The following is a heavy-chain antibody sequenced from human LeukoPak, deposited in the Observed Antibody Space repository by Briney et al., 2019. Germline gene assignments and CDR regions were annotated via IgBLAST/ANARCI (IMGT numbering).Heavy chain of an antibody. V-gene: IGHV4-30-2*01. CDR1: GGSISSGGYS. Sequence: SETLSLTCAVSGGSISSGGYSWSWIRQPPGTGLEWIGYIYHSGSTYYNPSLKSRVTISVDRSKNQFSLKLSSVTAADTAVYYCARFLGYCSSTSCYGYFDYWGQGTLVTVSS. D-gene: IGHD2-2*01. CDR3: ARFLGYCSSTSCYGYFDY. J-gene: IGHJ4*02. CDR2: IYHSGST.